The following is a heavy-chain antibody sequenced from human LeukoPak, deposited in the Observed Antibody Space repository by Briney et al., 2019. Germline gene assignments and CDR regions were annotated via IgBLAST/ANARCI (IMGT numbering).Heavy chain of an antibody. CDR2: IDSSGTVR. CDR1: GFTFSNFD. Sequence: PGGSLRLSCAASGFTFSNFDMTWVRQAPGKGLEWLSYIDSSGTVRYYADSVNRRFTISRDNAKNSLHLQMGSLRDEDTAVYYCARETRGGTYRYNFLDYWGLGTLVTVSS. J-gene: IGHJ4*02. D-gene: IGHD3-16*02. CDR3: ARETRGGTYRYNFLDY. V-gene: IGHV3-48*03.